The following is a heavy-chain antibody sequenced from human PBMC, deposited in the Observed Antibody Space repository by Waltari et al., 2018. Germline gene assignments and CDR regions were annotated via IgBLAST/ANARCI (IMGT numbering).Heavy chain of an antibody. D-gene: IGHD6-19*01. Sequence: QVQLQQWGAGLLKPSETLSLTCAVYGGSFSGYYWSWLRQPPGKGLEWIGEINHSGSTNYNPSLKSRVTISVDTSKNQFSLKLSSVTAADTAVYYCARHTISGLFQAVAVFDYWGQGTLVTVSS. CDR3: ARHTISGLFQAVAVFDY. V-gene: IGHV4-34*01. CDR1: GGSFSGYY. J-gene: IGHJ4*02. CDR2: INHSGST.